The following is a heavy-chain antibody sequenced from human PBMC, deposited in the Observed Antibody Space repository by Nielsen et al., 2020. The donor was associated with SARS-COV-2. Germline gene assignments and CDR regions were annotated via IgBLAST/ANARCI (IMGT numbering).Heavy chain of an antibody. CDR2: IYYSGST. D-gene: IGHD1-26*01. CDR1: GGSISSGGYY. Sequence: SETLSLICTVSGGSISSGGYYWSWIRQHPGKGLEWIGYIYYSGSTYYNPSLKSRVTISVDTSKNQFSLKLSSVTAADTAVYYCAREEQADAFDIWGQGTMVTVSS. CDR3: AREEQADAFDI. V-gene: IGHV4-31*03. J-gene: IGHJ3*02.